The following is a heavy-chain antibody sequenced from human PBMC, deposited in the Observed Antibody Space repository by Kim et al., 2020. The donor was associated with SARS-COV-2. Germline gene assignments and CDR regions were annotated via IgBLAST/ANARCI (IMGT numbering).Heavy chain of an antibody. CDR3: ARDFSGYSYGGAFDI. J-gene: IGHJ3*02. V-gene: IGHV3-30-3*01. CDR1: GFTFSSYA. Sequence: GGSLRLSCAASGFTFSSYAMHWVRQAPGKGLEWVAVISYDGSNKYYADSVKGRFTISRDNSKNTLYLQMNSLRAEDTAVYYCARDFSGYSYGGAFDIWGQGTMVTVSS. CDR2: ISYDGSNK. D-gene: IGHD5-18*01.